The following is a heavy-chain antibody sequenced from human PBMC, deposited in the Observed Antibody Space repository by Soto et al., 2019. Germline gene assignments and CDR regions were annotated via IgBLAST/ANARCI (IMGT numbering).Heavy chain of an antibody. CDR1: GFTFSSYS. CDR2: ISSSSSYI. CDR3: ARVLFFMVRRPPRSTLFPYRRSSDL. D-gene: IGHD3-10*01. Sequence: PGGSLRLSCAASGFTFSSYSMNWVRQAPGKGLEWVSSISSSSSYIYYADSVKGRFTISRDNAKNSLYLQMNSLRAEDTAVYYCARVLFFMVRRPPRSTLFPYRRSSDL. V-gene: IGHV3-21*01. J-gene: IGHJ2*01.